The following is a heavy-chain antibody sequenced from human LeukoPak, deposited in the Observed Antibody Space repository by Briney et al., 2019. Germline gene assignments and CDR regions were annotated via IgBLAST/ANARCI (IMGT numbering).Heavy chain of an antibody. CDR3: ARVGYGSGSRTLDY. CDR1: GFTFSSYE. J-gene: IGHJ4*02. V-gene: IGHV3-48*03. CDR2: ISSSGSTI. D-gene: IGHD3-10*01. Sequence: GGSLRLSCVASGFTFSSYEMNWVRQAPGKGLEWVSYISSSGSTIYYADSVKGRFTISRDNAKNSLYLQMNSLRAEDTAVYYCARVGYGSGSRTLDYWGQGTLVTVSS.